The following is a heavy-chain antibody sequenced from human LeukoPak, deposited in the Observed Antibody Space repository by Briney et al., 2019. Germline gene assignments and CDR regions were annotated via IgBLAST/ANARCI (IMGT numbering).Heavy chain of an antibody. CDR1: GFTFSAYA. V-gene: IGHV3-23*01. D-gene: IGHD2-2*02. J-gene: IGHJ6*02. Sequence: GGSLRLSCEASGFTFSAYAMTWVRQAPGKGLEWVSSIGSDNKPHYSESVKGRFAISRDNSKSMLFLQLNSLRAEDTAVYYCAKEYCSSTSCYIYYYYGMDVWGQGTTVTVSS. CDR2: IGSDNKP. CDR3: AKEYCSSTSCYIYYYYGMDV.